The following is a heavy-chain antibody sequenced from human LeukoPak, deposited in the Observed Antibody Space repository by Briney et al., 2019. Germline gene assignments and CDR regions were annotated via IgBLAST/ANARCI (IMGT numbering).Heavy chain of an antibody. CDR2: IQDDESNK. CDR1: GFIFSSFG. CDR3: AKQMVERPHYYYMDV. Sequence: GGSLRLSCAASGFIFSSFGMHWARQAPGKGLEWVAFIQDDESNKFYADPVKGRFTISRDNSKNTLFLQMNSLRPEDTALYYCAKQMVERPHYYYMDVWGKGTTVTVSS. D-gene: IGHD2-15*01. J-gene: IGHJ6*03. V-gene: IGHV3-30*02.